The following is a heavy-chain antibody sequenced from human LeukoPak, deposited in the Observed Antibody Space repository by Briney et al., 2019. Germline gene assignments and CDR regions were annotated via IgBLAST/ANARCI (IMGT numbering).Heavy chain of an antibody. Sequence: GASVKVSCKASGYTFTSYDINWVRQATGQGLEWMGWMNPNSGNTGYAQKFQGRVTITRNTSISTAYMELSSLRSEDTAVYYCARDLWFGELLGPYYYYYYMDVWGKGTTVTISS. D-gene: IGHD3-10*01. CDR3: ARDLWFGELLGPYYYYYYMDV. J-gene: IGHJ6*03. CDR1: GYTFTSYD. CDR2: MNPNSGNT. V-gene: IGHV1-8*03.